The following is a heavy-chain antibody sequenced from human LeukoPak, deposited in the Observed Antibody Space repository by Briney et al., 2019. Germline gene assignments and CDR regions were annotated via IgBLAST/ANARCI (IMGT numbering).Heavy chain of an antibody. J-gene: IGHJ4*02. CDR2: IYHSGTT. CDR3: AWKYYYDSSGYFYVDQ. D-gene: IGHD3-22*01. Sequence: PSETLSLTCAVSGYSISSGYYWGWIRQSPVKGLEWIGSIYHSGTTYYNPSLKSRVTISIDTSKNQFSLNLNSVTAADTAVYYCAWKYYYDSSGYFYVDQWGQGILVTVSS. CDR1: GYSISSGYY. V-gene: IGHV4-38-2*01.